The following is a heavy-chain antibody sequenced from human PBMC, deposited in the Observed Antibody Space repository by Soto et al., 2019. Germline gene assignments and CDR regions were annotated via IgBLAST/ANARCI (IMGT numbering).Heavy chain of an antibody. Sequence: GASVKVSFQSSGCPHPAKYLHSLGQAPSKGGEWMGGINPSRGGTKEDQKFRGGVIMPRHRSISEAYMELSRLTYDDTAVYYCAKGGSSGTEWFDPWGQGTLVTVSS. CDR1: GCPHPAKY. V-gene: IGHV1-2*02. D-gene: IGHD6-13*01. CDR2: INPSRGGT. CDR3: AKGGSSGTEWFDP. J-gene: IGHJ5*02.